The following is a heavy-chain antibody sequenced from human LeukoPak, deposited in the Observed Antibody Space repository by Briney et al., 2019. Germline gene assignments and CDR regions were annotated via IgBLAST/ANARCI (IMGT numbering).Heavy chain of an antibody. CDR1: GFTFSSYG. CDR3: ARAWPLANSATALKGYYYGMDV. Sequence: GGSLRLSCAASGFTFSSYGMHWVRQAPGKGLEWVAFIRYDGSNKYYADSVKGRFTISRDNAKNSLYLQMNSLRAEDTAVYYCARAWPLANSATALKGYYYGMDVWGQGATVTVSS. V-gene: IGHV3-30*02. CDR2: IRYDGSNK. J-gene: IGHJ6*02. D-gene: IGHD6-25*01.